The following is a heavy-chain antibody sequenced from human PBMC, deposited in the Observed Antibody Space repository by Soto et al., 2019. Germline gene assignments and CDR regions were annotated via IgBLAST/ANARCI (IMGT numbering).Heavy chain of an antibody. CDR1: GTIFSSYT. Sequence: QVQLVQSGAEVKKPGSSVRVSCKASGTIFSSYTISWVRQAPGQGLEWMGRIIPILGETNSAQKFQGRVTLTADQSTNTAYMELNSLRLEDTAVYYCARGLGGRMDDWGQGTTVTVSS. J-gene: IGHJ6*02. D-gene: IGHD3-16*01. CDR2: IIPILGET. CDR3: ARGLGGRMDD. V-gene: IGHV1-69*08.